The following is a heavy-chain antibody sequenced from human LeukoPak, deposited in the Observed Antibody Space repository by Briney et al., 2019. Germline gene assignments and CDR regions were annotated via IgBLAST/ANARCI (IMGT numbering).Heavy chain of an antibody. D-gene: IGHD6-13*01. Sequence: ASVKVSCKASGGTFNSYAISWVRQAPGQGLEWMGWIIPNSGGTNYAQKFQGRVTMTRDTSISTAYMDLSRLRSDDTAVYYCARGGAAPEGYWFFDLWGRGTLVTVSS. CDR2: IIPNSGGT. J-gene: IGHJ2*01. V-gene: IGHV1-2*02. CDR3: ARGGAAPEGYWFFDL. CDR1: GGTFNSYA.